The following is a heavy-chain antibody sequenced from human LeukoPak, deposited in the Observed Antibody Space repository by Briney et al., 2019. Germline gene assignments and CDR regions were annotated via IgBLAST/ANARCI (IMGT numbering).Heavy chain of an antibody. CDR1: GGSISSSSYY. J-gene: IGHJ4*02. V-gene: IGHV4-39*07. CDR3: ARAAAYYYDSSGYLN. Sequence: SETLSLTCTVSGGSISSSSYYWGWIRQPPGKGLEWIGSIYYSGSTYYNPSLKSRVTISVDTSKNQFSLKLSSVTAADTAVYYCARAAAYYYDSSGYLNWGQGTLVTVSS. D-gene: IGHD3-22*01. CDR2: IYYSGST.